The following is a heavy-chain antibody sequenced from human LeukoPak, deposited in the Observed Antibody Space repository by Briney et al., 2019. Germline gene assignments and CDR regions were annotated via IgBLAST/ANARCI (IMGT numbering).Heavy chain of an antibody. CDR3: ARDRRPYCSGGSCYDTH. Sequence: ASVKVSCKASGGTFSSYAISWVRQAPGQGLEWMGGIIPVFGTANYAQKFQGRVTITADESTSTAYMELSSLRSEDTAVYYCARDRRPYCSGGSCYDTHWSQGTLVTVSS. CDR2: IIPVFGTA. D-gene: IGHD2-15*01. CDR1: GGTFSSYA. J-gene: IGHJ4*02. V-gene: IGHV1-69*13.